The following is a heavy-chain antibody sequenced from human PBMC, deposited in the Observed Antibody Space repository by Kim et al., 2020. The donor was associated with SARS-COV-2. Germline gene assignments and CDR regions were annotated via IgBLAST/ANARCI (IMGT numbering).Heavy chain of an antibody. V-gene: IGHV3-30*02. Sequence: GNKKNSADSVKGRFTISRDNSKNTLYLQMNSLSAEDTAVYYCAKAEAYDYWGQGTLVTVSS. J-gene: IGHJ4*02. CDR2: GNKK. CDR3: AKAEAYDY.